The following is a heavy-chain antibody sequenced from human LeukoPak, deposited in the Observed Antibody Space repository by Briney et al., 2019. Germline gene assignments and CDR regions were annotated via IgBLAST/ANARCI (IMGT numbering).Heavy chain of an antibody. J-gene: IGHJ6*03. CDR3: AREGYSKDGDYYYYYMDV. Sequence: SETLSLTCTVSGGSIRSYYWSWVRQPAGKGLEWVGRIYTSGSTNYKSSLKSRVTMSIDTSKNQFSLKLSSVTAADTAVYFCAREGYSKDGDYYYYYMDVWGKGTTVTVSS. V-gene: IGHV4-4*07. CDR1: GGSIRSYY. D-gene: IGHD4-11*01. CDR2: IYTSGST.